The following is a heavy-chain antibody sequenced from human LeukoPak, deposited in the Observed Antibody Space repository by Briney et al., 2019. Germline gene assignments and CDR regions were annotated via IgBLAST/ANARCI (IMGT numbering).Heavy chain of an antibody. CDR2: IYYSVST. CDR1: GGSISSYY. CDR3: ARHGAPDPRLLWFGELGD. D-gene: IGHD3-10*01. J-gene: IGHJ4*02. V-gene: IGHV4-59*08. Sequence: SETLSLTCTVSGGSISSYYWSWIRQPPGRGLEWIGYIYYSVSTNYNPSLKSRVTISVDTSKNQFSLKLSSVTAADTAVYYCARHGAPDPRLLWFGELGDWGQGTLVTVSS.